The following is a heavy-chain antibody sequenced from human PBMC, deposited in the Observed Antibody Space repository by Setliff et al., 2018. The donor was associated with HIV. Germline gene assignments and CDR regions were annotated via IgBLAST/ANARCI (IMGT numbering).Heavy chain of an antibody. CDR1: GGSISGSNYV. CDR2: IYYSGST. D-gene: IGHD1-26*01. J-gene: IGHJ4*02. CDR3: ARGQWELPLDY. Sequence: PSETLSLTCTVYGGSISGSNYVWGWIRQTPRKGLEWIGSIYYSGSTYYNPSLKSRVTISVDTSKNQFSLKLSSVTAADTAVYYCARGQWELPLDYWGQGTLVTVSS. V-gene: IGHV4-39*07.